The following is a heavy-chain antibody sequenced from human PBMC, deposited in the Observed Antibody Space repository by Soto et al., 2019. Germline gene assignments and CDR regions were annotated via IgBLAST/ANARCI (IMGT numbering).Heavy chain of an antibody. CDR3: ARDRRPRVICSWHPRRNWIDL. CDR1: GYTFTSYG. Sequence: ASVKVSCKASGYTFTSYGISWVRQAPGQGLEWMGWISAYNGNTNYAQKLQGRVTMTTDTSTSTAYMELRSLRSDDTAVYYCARDRRPRVICSWHPRRNWIDLRGQGTLVTGSS. D-gene: IGHD6-13*01. CDR2: ISAYNGNT. V-gene: IGHV1-18*01. J-gene: IGHJ5*02.